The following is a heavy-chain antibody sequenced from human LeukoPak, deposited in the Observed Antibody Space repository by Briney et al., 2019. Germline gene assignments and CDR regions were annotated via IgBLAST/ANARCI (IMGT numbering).Heavy chain of an antibody. Sequence: SETLSLTCAVYGGSFSGYYWSWIRQPPGKGLEWIGEINHSGSTNYNPSLKSRVTISVDTSKNQFSLKLSSVTAADTAVYYCARARYYYDSSGYRLDYWGQGTLVTVSS. D-gene: IGHD3-22*01. CDR1: GGSFSGYY. CDR3: ARARYYYDSSGYRLDY. CDR2: INHSGST. J-gene: IGHJ4*02. V-gene: IGHV4-34*01.